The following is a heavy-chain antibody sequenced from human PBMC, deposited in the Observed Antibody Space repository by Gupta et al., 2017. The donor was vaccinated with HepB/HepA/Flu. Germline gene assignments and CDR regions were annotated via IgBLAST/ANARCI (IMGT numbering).Heavy chain of an antibody. Sequence: QVQLVQSGAEVKKPGASVKVSCKASGYTFTSYDINWVRQATGQGLEWMGWMNPNSGNTGYAQKFQGRVTITRNTSISTAYMELSSLRSEDTAVYYCARVSPLVDVWNPYYYYMDVWGKGTTVTVSS. CDR3: ARVSPLVDVWNPYYYYMDV. V-gene: IGHV1-8*03. J-gene: IGHJ6*03. CDR2: MNPNSGNT. D-gene: IGHD3-3*01. CDR1: GYTFTSYD.